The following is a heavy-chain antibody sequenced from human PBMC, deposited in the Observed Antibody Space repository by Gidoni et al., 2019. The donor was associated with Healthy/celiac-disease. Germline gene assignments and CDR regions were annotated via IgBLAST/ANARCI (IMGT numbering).Heavy chain of an antibody. D-gene: IGHD2-8*01. CDR1: GFTFSRYS. CDR3: ARGGVVLMVYASHFDY. V-gene: IGHV3-21*01. Sequence: EVQLVASGGGLVKPGGSLRLSCAASGFTFSRYSMNCVRQAPGKGLEWVSSISSSSSYIYYADSVKGRFTISRDNAKNSLYLQMNSLRAEDTAVYYCARGGVVLMVYASHFDYWGQGTLVTVSS. J-gene: IGHJ4*02. CDR2: ISSSSSYI.